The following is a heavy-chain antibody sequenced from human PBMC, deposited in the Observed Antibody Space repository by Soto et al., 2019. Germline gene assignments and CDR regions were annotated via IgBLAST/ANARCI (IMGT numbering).Heavy chain of an antibody. Sequence: PGGSLRLSCAASGFTFSSYAMHWVRQAPGKGLEWVAVISYDGSNKYYADSVKGRFTISRDSTKQTLYLQMNSLRPDDTAMYYCARDGVSLTEYTWNYGTYFDYRGQRALVTVSS. CDR1: GFTFSSYA. CDR2: ISYDGSNK. V-gene: IGHV3-30-3*01. J-gene: IGHJ4*02. D-gene: IGHD1-7*01. CDR3: ARDGVSLTEYTWNYGTYFDY.